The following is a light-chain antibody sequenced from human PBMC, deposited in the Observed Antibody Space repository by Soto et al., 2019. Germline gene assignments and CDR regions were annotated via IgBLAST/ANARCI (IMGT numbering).Light chain of an antibody. J-gene: IGKJ2*01. CDR1: QSVSSN. CDR2: GAS. V-gene: IGKV3-15*01. Sequence: EIVMTQSPATLSVSTGERATLSCRASQSVSSNLAWYQQKPGQAPRLLIYGASTRATGIPDRFSGSGSGTEFTLTISSQQSEDFAVYYCQQYNNWPPITFGQGTKLEIK. CDR3: QQYNNWPPIT.